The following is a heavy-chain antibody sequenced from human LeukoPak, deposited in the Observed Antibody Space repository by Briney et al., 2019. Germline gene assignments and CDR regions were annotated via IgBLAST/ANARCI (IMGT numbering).Heavy chain of an antibody. CDR3: PRLFGTTFSSSHFDY. D-gene: IGHD1-1*01. V-gene: IGHV5-51*01. J-gene: IGHJ4*02. Sequence: GESLKISCKGSGYRFASYWIGWVRQMPGKGLEWMGIIYPGDSDARYCPSFQGQVTISADKSISTAYLQWSSLKASDTAMYYRPRLFGTTFSSSHFDYWGQGTLVTVSS. CDR1: GYRFASYW. CDR2: IYPGDSDA.